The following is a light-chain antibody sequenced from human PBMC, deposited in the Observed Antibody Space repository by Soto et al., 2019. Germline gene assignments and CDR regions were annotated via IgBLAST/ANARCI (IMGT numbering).Light chain of an antibody. CDR2: AAS. Sequence: AIRMTQSPSSFSASTGDRVTITCRASQGISSYLAWYQQKPGKAPKLLIYAASTLQSGVPSRFSGSGSGTDFTPPISCLQSEDLATYYCQQYYSYPYPFGRGPRLEIK. V-gene: IGKV1-8*01. CDR1: QGISSY. J-gene: IGKJ2*01. CDR3: QQYYSYPYP.